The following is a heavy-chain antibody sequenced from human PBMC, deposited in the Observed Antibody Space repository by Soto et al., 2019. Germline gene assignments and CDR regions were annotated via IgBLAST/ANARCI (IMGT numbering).Heavy chain of an antibody. CDR3: ACVGDYRHPPYGMDV. D-gene: IGHD4-17*01. CDR1: GYSFTSYW. CDR2: IDPSDSYT. J-gene: IGHJ6*02. V-gene: IGHV5-10-1*01. Sequence: GASLKISCKGSGYSFTSYWISWVRQMPWKGLEWMGRIDPSDSYTNYSPSFQGHVTISADKSISTAYLQWSSLKASDTAMYYCACVGDYRHPPYGMDVSGQGTTVTGSS.